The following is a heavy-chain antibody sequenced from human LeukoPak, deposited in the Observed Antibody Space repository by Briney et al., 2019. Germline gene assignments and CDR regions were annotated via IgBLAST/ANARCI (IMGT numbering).Heavy chain of an antibody. V-gene: IGHV3-21*01. CDR2: INGGSTHK. CDR1: GFTFSDYN. J-gene: IGHJ4*02. D-gene: IGHD5-12*01. CDR3: ARDGTRAYTGYDFDF. Sequence: GGSLRLSCLASGFTFSDYNFNWVRQAPGKGLEWVSSINGGSTHKFYGDSVKGRFIISRDNAKRSLYLEMNSLRAEDTAVYYCARDGTRAYTGYDFDFWGQGTLVSVSS.